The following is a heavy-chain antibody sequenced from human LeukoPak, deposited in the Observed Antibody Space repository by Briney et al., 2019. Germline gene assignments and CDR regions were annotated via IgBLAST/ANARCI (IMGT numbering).Heavy chain of an antibody. CDR3: ARASSGSFSLGY. D-gene: IGHD3-10*01. CDR1: GGSISSSSYY. Sequence: PSETLSLTCTVSGGSISSSSYYWGWIRQPPGKGLEWIGSIDFSGSTYYNPSLKSRVTISVVTPKNQFSLKLTSVTAADTAVYYCARASSGSFSLGYWGQGTLVTVSS. J-gene: IGHJ4*02. V-gene: IGHV4-39*07. CDR2: IDFSGST.